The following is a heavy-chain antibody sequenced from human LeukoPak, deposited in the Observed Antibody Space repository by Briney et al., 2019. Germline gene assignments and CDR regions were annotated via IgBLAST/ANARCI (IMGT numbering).Heavy chain of an antibody. CDR1: GFTFRTYS. CDR3: ASHYSGYANY. Sequence: GGSLRLSCAASGFTFRTYSMNWVRQAPGKGLEWVSSVSSSSGYIYYADSVKGRFTISRDNAKNLVILQMNSLRAEDTALYYCASHYSGYANYWGQGTLVTVSS. D-gene: IGHD5-12*01. V-gene: IGHV3-21*01. J-gene: IGHJ4*02. CDR2: VSSSSGYI.